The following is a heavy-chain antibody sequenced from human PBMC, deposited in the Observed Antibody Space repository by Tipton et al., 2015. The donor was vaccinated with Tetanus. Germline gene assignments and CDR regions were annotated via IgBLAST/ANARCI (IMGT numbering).Heavy chain of an antibody. CDR2: IYYSGST. V-gene: IGHV4-39*01. CDR3: ASTLAAGIAVAGSYDY. Sequence: TLSLTCTVSGGSISSSSYYWGWIRQPPGKGLEWIGSIYYSGSTYYNPSLKSRVTISVDTSKNQFSLKLSSVTAADTAVYYCASTLAAGIAVAGSYDYWGQGTLVTVSS. D-gene: IGHD6-19*01. J-gene: IGHJ4*02. CDR1: GGSISSSSYY.